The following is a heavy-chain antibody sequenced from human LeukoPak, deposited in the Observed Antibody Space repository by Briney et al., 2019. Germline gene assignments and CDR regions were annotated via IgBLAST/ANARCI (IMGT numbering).Heavy chain of an antibody. J-gene: IGHJ4*02. D-gene: IGHD3-10*01. CDR3: ARVGIWFGNPYYFDY. V-gene: IGHV3-74*01. Sequence: GGSLRLSCTASGFTFSSYWMHWVRQAPGKGLVWVSRTNSDGSSTSYADSVKGRFTISRDNAKNTLYLQMNSLRAEDTAVYYCARVGIWFGNPYYFDYWGQGTLVTVSS. CDR1: GFTFSSYW. CDR2: TNSDGSST.